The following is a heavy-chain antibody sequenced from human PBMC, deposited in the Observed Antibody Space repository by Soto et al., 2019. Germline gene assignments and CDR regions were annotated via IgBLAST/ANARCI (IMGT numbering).Heavy chain of an antibody. V-gene: IGHV4-4*02. CDR3: ARERGRYSSGWCTS. CDR1: GGSISSSNW. CDR2: IYHSGST. D-gene: IGHD6-19*01. J-gene: IGHJ4*02. Sequence: QVQLQESGPGLVKPSGTLSLTCAVSGGSISSSNWWSWVRQPPGKGLEWIGEIYHSGSTNYNPSLTTRVTISVDKYKNQFSLKLSSVTAADTAVYYCARERGRYSSGWCTSWGQGTLVTVSS.